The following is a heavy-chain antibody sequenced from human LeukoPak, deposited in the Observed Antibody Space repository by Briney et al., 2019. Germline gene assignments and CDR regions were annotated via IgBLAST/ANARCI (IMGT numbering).Heavy chain of an antibody. CDR1: GFPLTNYE. Sequence: GGPLNPSCATLGFPLTNYEVGWVRRAQGKGREWVANIDQDSSNKYYVDSVRGRFTTSRDNPENSLYLQMNSLRFEDTAVYYCARGGYGSGWAEDYWGQGTLVTVSS. V-gene: IGHV3-7*01. J-gene: IGHJ4*02. CDR2: IDQDSSNK. D-gene: IGHD6-19*01. CDR3: ARGGYGSGWAEDY.